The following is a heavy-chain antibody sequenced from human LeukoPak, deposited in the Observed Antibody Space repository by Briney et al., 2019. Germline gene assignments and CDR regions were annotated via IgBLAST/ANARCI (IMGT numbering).Heavy chain of an antibody. D-gene: IGHD2-2*01. CDR1: GFTVSSNY. CDR2: IYSGGST. Sequence: GGSLRLSRAASGFTVSSNYMSWVRQAPGKGLEWVSVIYSGGSTYYADSVKGRFTISRDNSKNTLYLQMNSLRAEDTAVYYCAREKFVVVPAALDYWGQGTLVTVSS. J-gene: IGHJ4*02. CDR3: AREKFVVVPAALDY. V-gene: IGHV3-53*05.